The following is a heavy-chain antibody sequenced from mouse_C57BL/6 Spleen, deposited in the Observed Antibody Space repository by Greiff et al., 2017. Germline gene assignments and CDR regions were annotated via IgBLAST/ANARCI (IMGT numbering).Heavy chain of an antibody. CDR1: GYTFTSYW. CDR2: IHPNSGST. V-gene: IGHV1-64*01. CDR3: ARSEDDGYTFAY. Sequence: VQLQQPGAELVKPGASVKLSCKASGYTFTSYWMHWVKQRPGQGLEWIGMIHPNSGSTNYNEKFKSKATLTVDKSSSTAYMQLSSLTSEDSAVYYCARSEDDGYTFAYWGQGTLVTVSA. D-gene: IGHD2-3*01. J-gene: IGHJ3*01.